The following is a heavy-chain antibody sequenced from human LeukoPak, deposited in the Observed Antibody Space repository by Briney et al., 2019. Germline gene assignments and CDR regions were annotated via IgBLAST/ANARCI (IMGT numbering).Heavy chain of an antibody. CDR1: GSTFSRYW. V-gene: IGHV3-74*01. J-gene: IGHJ4*02. CDR3: ARKLTGTTYFDY. CDR2: INSDGSRT. D-gene: IGHD1-1*01. Sequence: PGGSLRLSCAASGSTFSRYWMHWVRQGPGKGLVWVSCINSDGSRTYYADSVKGRFTISRDYAKNSLYLQMNSLRAEDTAVYYCARKLTGTTYFDYWGQGTLVTVSS.